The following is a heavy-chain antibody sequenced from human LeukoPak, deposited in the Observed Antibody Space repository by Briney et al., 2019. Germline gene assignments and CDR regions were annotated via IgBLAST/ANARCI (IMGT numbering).Heavy chain of an antibody. CDR3: ARQGLRYFDWSSAFDY. CDR2: IYYSGST. Sequence: SETLSLTCTVSGGSISSYYWSWIRQPPGKGLEWIGYIYYSGSTNYNPSLKSRVTISVDTSKNQISLKLSSVTAADTAVYYCARQGLRYFDWSSAFDYWGQGTLVTVSS. V-gene: IGHV4-59*08. J-gene: IGHJ4*02. CDR1: GGSISSYY. D-gene: IGHD3-9*01.